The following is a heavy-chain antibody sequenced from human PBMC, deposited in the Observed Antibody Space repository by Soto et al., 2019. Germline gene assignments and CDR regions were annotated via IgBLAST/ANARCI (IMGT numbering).Heavy chain of an antibody. CDR3: VARGYKSTNAFDV. CDR1: GYSFTNYW. J-gene: IGHJ3*01. Sequence: PGESLKISCKTSGYSFTNYWIGWVRQLPGKGLEWMAILYPGASETIYDPSFQVQVTIPADKSTTTAYLQWGNLKASDTAIYYCVARGYKSTNAFDVWGQGTLVTVSS. CDR2: LYPGASET. D-gene: IGHD5-12*01. V-gene: IGHV5-51*03.